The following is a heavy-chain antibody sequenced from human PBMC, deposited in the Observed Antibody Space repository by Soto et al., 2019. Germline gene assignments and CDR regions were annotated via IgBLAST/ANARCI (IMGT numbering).Heavy chain of an antibody. D-gene: IGHD3-10*01. J-gene: IGHJ4*01. CDR1: GCSISSYF. V-gene: IGHV4-59*01. CDR3: ARDLAGVPRAFYY. CDR2: RYYTGTT. Sequence: SETLFLPYTVYGCSISSYFDSWVRQPPGNGLQWFVSRYYTGTTDYNPSLTSLCTISVDTSKTQFSRKLRHITAADTTLAYSARDLAGVPRAFYYWGRGTLVTVSS.